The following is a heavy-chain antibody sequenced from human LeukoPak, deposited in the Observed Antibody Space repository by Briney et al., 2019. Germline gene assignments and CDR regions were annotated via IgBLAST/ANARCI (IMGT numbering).Heavy chain of an antibody. CDR1: GYTFTSYG. D-gene: IGHD2-21*02. CDR2: ISAYNGNT. Sequence: GASVKVSCTASGYTFTSYGISWVRQAPGQGLEWMGWISAYNGNTNYAQKLQGRVTMTTDTSTSTAYMELRSLRSDDTAVYYCARSPPYCGGDCYPTIDYWGQGTLVTVSS. J-gene: IGHJ4*02. V-gene: IGHV1-18*01. CDR3: ARSPPYCGGDCYPTIDY.